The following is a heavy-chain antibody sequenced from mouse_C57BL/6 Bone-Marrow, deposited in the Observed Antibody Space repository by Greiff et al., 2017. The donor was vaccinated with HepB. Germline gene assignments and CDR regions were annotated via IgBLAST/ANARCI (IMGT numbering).Heavy chain of an antibody. D-gene: IGHD1-1*01. Sequence: EAQLVESGAELVRPGASVKLSCTASGFNIKDDYMHWVKQRPEQGLEWIGWIDPENGDTEYASKFQGKATITADTSSNTAYLQLSSLTSEDTAVYYCTLTTVVYFDYWGQGTTLTVSS. CDR2: IDPENGDT. J-gene: IGHJ2*01. CDR1: GFNIKDDY. V-gene: IGHV14-4*01. CDR3: TLTTVVYFDY.